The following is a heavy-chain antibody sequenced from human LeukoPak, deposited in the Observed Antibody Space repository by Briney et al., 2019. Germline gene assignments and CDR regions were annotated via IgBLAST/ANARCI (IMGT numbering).Heavy chain of an antibody. J-gene: IGHJ4*02. V-gene: IGHV1-69*13. CDR1: GGTFSSYA. CDR3: ARGPRRGYSYGVFDY. CDR2: IIPIFGTA. D-gene: IGHD5-18*01. Sequence: SVKVSCKASGGTFSSYAISWMRQAPGQGLEWMGGIIPIFGTANYAQKFQGRVTITADESTSTAYMELSSLRSEDTAVYYCARGPRRGYSYGVFDYWGQGALVTVSS.